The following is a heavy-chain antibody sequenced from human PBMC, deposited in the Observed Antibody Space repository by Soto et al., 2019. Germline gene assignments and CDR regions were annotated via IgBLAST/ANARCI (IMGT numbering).Heavy chain of an antibody. CDR1: GFTFDDYT. D-gene: IGHD3-3*01. CDR2: ISWDGGST. V-gene: IGHV3-43*01. CDR3: AKAFEPLHYEFWLAGGMDV. Sequence: EVQLVESGGVVVQPGGSLRLSCAASGFTFDDYTMHWVRQAPGKGLEWVSLISWDGGSTYYADSVKGRFTISRDNSKNSLYLQMNSLRTEDTALYYCAKAFEPLHYEFWLAGGMDVWGQGTTVTVSS. J-gene: IGHJ6*02.